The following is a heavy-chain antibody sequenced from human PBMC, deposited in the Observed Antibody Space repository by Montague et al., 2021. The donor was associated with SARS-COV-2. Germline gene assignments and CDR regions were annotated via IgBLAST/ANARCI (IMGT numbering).Heavy chain of an antibody. CDR2: IYRGGST. Sequence: SLRLSCAASGFTVSSTYMNWVRQAPGKGLEWVSVIYRGGSTYYADSVKGRFTISRDNAKGTLYLQMDSLRVEDTAMYFCTNALNVVDNLWGQGILVAVSS. V-gene: IGHV3-53*01. D-gene: IGHD1-14*01. J-gene: IGHJ4*01. CDR3: TNALNVVDNL. CDR1: GFTVSSTY.